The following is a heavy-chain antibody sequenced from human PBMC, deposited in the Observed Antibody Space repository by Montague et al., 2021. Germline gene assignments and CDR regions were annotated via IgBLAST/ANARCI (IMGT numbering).Heavy chain of an antibody. CDR3: AKEEEYCSGDSCYIDY. V-gene: IGHV3-23*01. CDR2: ISGSGGST. D-gene: IGHD2-15*01. Sequence: SLRLSCAASGFTFSSYAMSWVRQAPGKGLEWVSAISGSGGSTYYADSVKGRFTTSRDNSKNTLYLQMNSLRAEDTAVYSCAKEEEYCSGDSCYIDYWGQGTLVTASS. CDR1: GFTFSSYA. J-gene: IGHJ4*02.